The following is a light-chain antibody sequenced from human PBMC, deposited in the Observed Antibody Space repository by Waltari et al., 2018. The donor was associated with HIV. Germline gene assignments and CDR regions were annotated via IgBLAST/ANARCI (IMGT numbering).Light chain of an antibody. CDR3: QQHRGSLI. Sequence: PKLLIYGASSRATGIPDRFSGSGSGTDFSLTISRLEPEDFAVYYCQQHRGSLIFGGGTKVEIK. V-gene: IGKV3-20*01. CDR2: GAS. J-gene: IGKJ4*01.